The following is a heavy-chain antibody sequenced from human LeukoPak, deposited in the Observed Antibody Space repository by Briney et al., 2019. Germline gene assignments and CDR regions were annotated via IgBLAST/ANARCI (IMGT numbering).Heavy chain of an antibody. D-gene: IGHD3-22*01. Sequence: GGSLRLSCAASGFTFDDYAMHWVRQAPGKGLEWVSGISWNSGSIGYADSVKGRFTISRDNAKNSLYLQMNSLRAEDTALYYCAKDSGKTYYYDSSGYPDYYFDYWGQGTLVTVSS. CDR1: GFTFDDYA. J-gene: IGHJ4*02. CDR3: AKDSGKTYYYDSSGYPDYYFDY. V-gene: IGHV3-9*01. CDR2: ISWNSGSI.